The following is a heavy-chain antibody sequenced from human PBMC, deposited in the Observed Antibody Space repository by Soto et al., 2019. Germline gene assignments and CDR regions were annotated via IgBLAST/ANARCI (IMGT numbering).Heavy chain of an antibody. D-gene: IGHD3-22*01. V-gene: IGHV4-31*03. CDR3: AGGEYYYDSSGYLALDY. CDR1: GGSISSGGYY. J-gene: IGHJ4*02. CDR2: IHYSGST. Sequence: QVQLQESGPGLVKPSQTLSLTCTVSGGSISSGGYYWSWIRQHPGKGLEWIGYIHYSGSTYYNPSLKSRVTISVDTSKNQFSLKWCSVTAADTAVYYCAGGEYYYDSSGYLALDYWGQGNLVTVSS.